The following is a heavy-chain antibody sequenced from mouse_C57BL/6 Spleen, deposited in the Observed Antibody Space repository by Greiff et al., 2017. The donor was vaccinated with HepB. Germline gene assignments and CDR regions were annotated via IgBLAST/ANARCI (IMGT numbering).Heavy chain of an antibody. Sequence: GMLVESEGGLVQPGSSMKLSCTASGFTFSDYYMAWVRQVPEKGLEWVANINYDGSSTYYLDSLKSRFIISRDNAKNILYLQMSSLKSEDTATYYCARGDYFYFDYWGQGTTLTVSS. V-gene: IGHV5-16*01. CDR3: ARGDYFYFDY. J-gene: IGHJ2*01. CDR1: GFTFSDYY. CDR2: INYDGSST. D-gene: IGHD2-13*01.